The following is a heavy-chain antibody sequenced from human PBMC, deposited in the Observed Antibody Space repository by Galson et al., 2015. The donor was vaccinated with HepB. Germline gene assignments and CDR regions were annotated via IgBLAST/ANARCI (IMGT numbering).Heavy chain of an antibody. J-gene: IGHJ4*02. V-gene: IGHV3-15*01. Sequence: SLRLSCAASGISFRIAWMSWVRQAPGKGLECVGRIKSKADGGAIDYAAPVKGRFTISRDDSKNMLFLQMNSLKAEDTAVYFCTSVGYNDYVSPYCGPGTQVTASS. CDR2: IKSKADGGAI. CDR1: GISFRIAW. D-gene: IGHD5-12*01. CDR3: TSVGYNDYVSPY.